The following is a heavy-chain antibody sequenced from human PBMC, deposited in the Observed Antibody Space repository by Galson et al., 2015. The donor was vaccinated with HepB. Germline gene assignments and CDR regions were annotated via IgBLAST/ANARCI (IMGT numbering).Heavy chain of an antibody. Sequence: QSGAEVKKPGESLKISCKGSGYSFTSYWIGWVRQMPGKGLEWMGIIYPGDSDTRYSPSFQGQVTISADEAISTAYLQWSSLKASDTAMYYCASPVHCSSTSCRHYGMDVWGQGTTVTVSS. CDR2: IYPGDSDT. J-gene: IGHJ6*02. D-gene: IGHD2-2*01. CDR3: ASPVHCSSTSCRHYGMDV. V-gene: IGHV5-51*01. CDR1: GYSFTSYW.